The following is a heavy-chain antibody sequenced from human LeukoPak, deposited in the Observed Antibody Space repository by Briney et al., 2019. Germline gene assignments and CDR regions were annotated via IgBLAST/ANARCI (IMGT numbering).Heavy chain of an antibody. J-gene: IGHJ4*02. Sequence: GGSLRLSCAASGFTFSSYWMFWVRQAPGKGLEWVSVISASGTAHYADSMKGRFTISRDNSKNTVYLQLSSLRPEDTAVYYCAKARVTTGYYMQVDYWGQGTLVTVSS. D-gene: IGHD3-9*01. CDR2: ISASGTA. CDR3: AKARVTTGYYMQVDY. V-gene: IGHV3-23*01. CDR1: GFTFSSYW.